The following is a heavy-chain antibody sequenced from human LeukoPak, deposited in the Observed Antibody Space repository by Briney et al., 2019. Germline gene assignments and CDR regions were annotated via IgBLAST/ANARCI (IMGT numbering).Heavy chain of an antibody. Sequence: SETLSLTCTVSGGSISSSSYYWGWIRQPPGKGLEWIETIYYSGNTYYNPSLKSRVTISMDTSKNQFSLNLSSVTAADTAVYYCARGDPLRTILGYWGQGTLVTVSS. V-gene: IGHV4-39*07. CDR1: GGSISSSSYY. J-gene: IGHJ4*02. D-gene: IGHD3-9*01. CDR2: IYYSGNT. CDR3: ARGDPLRTILGY.